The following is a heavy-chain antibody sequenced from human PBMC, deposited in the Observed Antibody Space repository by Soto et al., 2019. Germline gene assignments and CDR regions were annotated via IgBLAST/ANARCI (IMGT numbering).Heavy chain of an antibody. CDR2: IYPGDSDT. V-gene: IGHV5-51*01. D-gene: IGHD2-2*01. CDR1: GYSFTGYW. J-gene: IGHJ3*02. Sequence: PGESLKISCKGSGYSFTGYWIGWVRQMPGKGLEWMGIIYPGDSDTRYSPSFQGQVTISADKSISTAYLQWSSLKASDTAMYYCASRYCSSTSCQDFAFDIWGQGTMVTVS. CDR3: ASRYCSSTSCQDFAFDI.